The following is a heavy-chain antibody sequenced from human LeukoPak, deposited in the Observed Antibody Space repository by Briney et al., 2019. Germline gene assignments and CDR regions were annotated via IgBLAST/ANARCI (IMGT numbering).Heavy chain of an antibody. CDR2: INHSGST. V-gene: IGHV4-34*01. CDR3: ANNDYSNYGSDY. J-gene: IGHJ4*02. D-gene: IGHD4-11*01. Sequence: SETLSLTCAAYGGSFSGYYWSWIRQPPGKGLEWIGEINHSGSTNYNPSLKSRVTISVDTSKNQFSLKLSSVTAADTAVYYCANNDYSNYGSDYWGQGTLVTVSS. CDR1: GGSFSGYY.